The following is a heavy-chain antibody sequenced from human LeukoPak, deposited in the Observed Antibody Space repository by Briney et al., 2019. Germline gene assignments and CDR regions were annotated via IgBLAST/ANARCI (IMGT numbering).Heavy chain of an antibody. CDR3: ARGLASGYPPIPFDY. Sequence: SETLSLTCTVSGGSISSSSYYWGWIHQPPGKGLEWIGSIYYSGSTYYNPSLKSRVTISVDTSKNQFSLSLDSVTAADTAVYYCARGLASGYPPIPFDYWGQGTLVTVSS. V-gene: IGHV4-39*01. D-gene: IGHD3-3*01. CDR2: IYYSGST. CDR1: GGSISSSSYY. J-gene: IGHJ4*02.